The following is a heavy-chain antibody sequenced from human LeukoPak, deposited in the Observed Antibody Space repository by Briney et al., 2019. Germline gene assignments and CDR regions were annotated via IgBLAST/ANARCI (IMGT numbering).Heavy chain of an antibody. CDR2: ISWNSGSI. V-gene: IGHV3-9*01. J-gene: IGHJ4*02. Sequence: GGSLRLSCAASGFTFDDYAMHWVRQAPGKGLEWVSGISWNSGSIGYADSVKGRFTISRDNSKNTLYLQMNSLRAEDTAVYYCAKGRYSYGYRGLDYWGQGTLVTVSS. CDR1: GFTFDDYA. D-gene: IGHD5-18*01. CDR3: AKGRYSYGYRGLDY.